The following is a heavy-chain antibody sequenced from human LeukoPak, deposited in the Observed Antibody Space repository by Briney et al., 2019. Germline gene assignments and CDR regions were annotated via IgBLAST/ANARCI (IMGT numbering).Heavy chain of an antibody. CDR3: AREPHPGLRSGWYLVY. D-gene: IGHD6-19*01. CDR1: GFTFSSYA. CDR2: ISGSGGST. J-gene: IGHJ4*02. V-gene: IGHV3-23*01. Sequence: GGSLRLSCAASGFTFSSYAMSWVRQAPGKGLEWVSAISGSGGSTYYADSVKGRFTISRDNSKNTLYLQMNSLRAEDTAVYYCAREPHPGLRSGWYLVYWGQGTLVTVSS.